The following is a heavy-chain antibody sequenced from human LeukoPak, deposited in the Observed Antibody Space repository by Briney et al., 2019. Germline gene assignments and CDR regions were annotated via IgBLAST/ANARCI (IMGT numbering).Heavy chain of an antibody. V-gene: IGHV5-51*03. CDR3: ARPLDYYDSSGYYGAFDI. J-gene: IGHJ3*02. CDR2: IYPGDSDT. D-gene: IGHD3-22*01. CDR1: GYSFTSYW. Sequence: GESLKISCKGSGYSFTSYWIGWVRQMPGKGLDGMGIIYPGDSDTRYSPSFQGQVTISADKSISTAYLQWSSLKASDTAMYYCARPLDYYDSSGYYGAFDIWGQGTMATVSS.